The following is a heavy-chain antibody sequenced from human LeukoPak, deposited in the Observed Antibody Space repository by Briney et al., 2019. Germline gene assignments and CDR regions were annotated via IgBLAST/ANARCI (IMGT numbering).Heavy chain of an antibody. D-gene: IGHD6-6*01. Sequence: PSETLSLTCTVSGGSISSGDYYWSWIRQPPGKGLEWIGSIYYSGSTYYNPSLKSRVTISVDTSKNQFSLKLSSVTAADTAVYYCARGGAARLHFQNWGQGTLVTVSS. CDR3: ARGGAARLHFQN. CDR1: GGSISSGDYY. J-gene: IGHJ1*01. V-gene: IGHV4-39*01. CDR2: IYYSGST.